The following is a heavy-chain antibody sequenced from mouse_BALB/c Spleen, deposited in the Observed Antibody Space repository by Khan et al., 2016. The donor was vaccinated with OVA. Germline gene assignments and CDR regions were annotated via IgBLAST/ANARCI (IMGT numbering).Heavy chain of an antibody. V-gene: IGHV5-4*02. Sequence: EVEQVESGGGLVKPGGSLKLSCAASGFTFSDYYMYWVRQTPEKRLEWVATISDGGSYTYYPDSVKGRFTISRDDVKNILYLQMSSLKSEDTAMYYCARGYYGDPFAYWGQGTLVTVSA. D-gene: IGHD2-13*01. J-gene: IGHJ3*01. CDR2: ISDGGSYT. CDR3: ARGYYGDPFAY. CDR1: GFTFSDYY.